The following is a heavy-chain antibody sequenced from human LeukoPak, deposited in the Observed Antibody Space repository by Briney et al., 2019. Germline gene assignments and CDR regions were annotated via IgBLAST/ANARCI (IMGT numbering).Heavy chain of an antibody. CDR3: AAGVAAAGTVPIYYYYMDV. D-gene: IGHD6-13*01. CDR1: GFTFTSPA. CDR2: IVVGSGNT. V-gene: IGHV1-58*02. J-gene: IGHJ6*03. Sequence: SVKVSCKASGFTFTSPAMQWVRQARGQRLEWIGWIVVGSGNTNYAQKFQERVTITRDMSTSTAYMELSSLRSEDTAVYYCAAGVAAAGTVPIYYYYMDVWGKGTTVTVSS.